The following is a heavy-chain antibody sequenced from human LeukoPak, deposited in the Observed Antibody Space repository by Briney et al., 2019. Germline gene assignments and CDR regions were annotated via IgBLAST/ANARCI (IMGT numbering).Heavy chain of an antibody. CDR3: ARHLPYSNYDFWSGYSPGAFDI. D-gene: IGHD3-3*01. J-gene: IGHJ3*02. CDR2: IKQDGSEK. CDR1: GFTFSSYW. V-gene: IGHV3-7*01. Sequence: PGGSLRLSCAASGFTFSSYWMSWVRQAPGKGLEWVANIKQDGSEKYYVDSVKGRFTISRDNAKNSLYLQMNSLRAEDTAVYYCARHLPYSNYDFWSGYSPGAFDIWGQGTMVTVSS.